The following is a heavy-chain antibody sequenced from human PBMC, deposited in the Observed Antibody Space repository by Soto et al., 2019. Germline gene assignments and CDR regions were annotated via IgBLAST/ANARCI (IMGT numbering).Heavy chain of an antibody. CDR2: INQDGSER. V-gene: IGHV3-7*01. D-gene: IGHD3-16*01. CDR3: VCGGNFFVP. CDR1: GFTFSTHW. J-gene: IGHJ5*02. Sequence: EVQLVESGGGLVQPGGSLRLSCAASGFTFSTHWMTWVRQPPGKGLEWVANINQDGSERYYVDSVRGRFTISRDNAKNSLYLQMNSLRAEDTAVYYCVCGGNFFVPWGQGTLVTVSP.